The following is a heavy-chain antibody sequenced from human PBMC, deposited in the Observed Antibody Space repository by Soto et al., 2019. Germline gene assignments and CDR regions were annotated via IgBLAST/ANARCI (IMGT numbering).Heavy chain of an antibody. CDR2: ITTSSAYI. Sequence: EVQLVESGGGLVKPGGSLRLSCAASGFTFNTYDMNLVRQAPGKGLEWVSSITTSSAYIYYSDSLKGRITISRDNAKNSLFLQMNSLRAEDTALYYCVRSGTARLLRHSWFDTWGQGTLVTVSS. V-gene: IGHV3-21*01. J-gene: IGHJ5*02. D-gene: IGHD2-21*01. CDR1: GFTFNTYD. CDR3: VRSGTARLLRHSWFDT.